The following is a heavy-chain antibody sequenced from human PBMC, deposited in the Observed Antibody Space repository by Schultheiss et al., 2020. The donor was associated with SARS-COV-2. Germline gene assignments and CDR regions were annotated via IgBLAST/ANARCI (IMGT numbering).Heavy chain of an antibody. J-gene: IGHJ4*02. Sequence: GGSLRLSCAMSQFMFSTSIIHWVRQAPGKGLEWVAAMSFDGFSKYYVDSVKDRFTISRDSSKNTVDLQMDSLRAEDTAVYFCARVDGGAWARRPDYWGQGTLVTVSS. V-gene: IGHV3-30-3*02. CDR3: ARVDGGAWARRPDY. CDR2: MSFDGFSK. CDR1: QFMFSTSI. D-gene: IGHD5-12*01.